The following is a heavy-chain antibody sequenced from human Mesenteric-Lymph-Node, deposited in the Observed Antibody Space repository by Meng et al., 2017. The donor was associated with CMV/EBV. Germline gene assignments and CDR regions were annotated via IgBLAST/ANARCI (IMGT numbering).Heavy chain of an antibody. D-gene: IGHD6-19*01. CDR2: IFYSGNT. Sequence: VSGADYYWSWIRQPPGKGLEWIGYIFYSGNTDYNPSLKSRVTISLDTSKNQFSLKLNSVTAADTAVYYCAKEMGDSSGWYRHEVPDYWGQGTLVTVSS. CDR3: AKEMGDSSGWYRHEVPDY. CDR1: VSGADYY. J-gene: IGHJ4*02. V-gene: IGHV4-61*08.